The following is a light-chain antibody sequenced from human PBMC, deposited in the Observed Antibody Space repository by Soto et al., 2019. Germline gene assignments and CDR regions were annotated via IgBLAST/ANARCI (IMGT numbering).Light chain of an antibody. J-gene: IGKJ1*01. CDR3: HQYSNTFRT. CDR1: QSINSW. V-gene: IGKV1-5*03. CDR2: KAS. Sequence: DIQMTQSPSTLSASVGDRVTITCRASQSINSWLAWYQQKPGKAPKFLIYKASTLESGVPSRFSGSGSGTEFTLTISNLQAEDSAVYHCHQYSNTFRTFGQGTKVDIK.